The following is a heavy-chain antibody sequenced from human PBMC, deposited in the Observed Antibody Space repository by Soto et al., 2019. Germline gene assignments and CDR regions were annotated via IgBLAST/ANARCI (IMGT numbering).Heavy chain of an antibody. Sequence: GGSLRLSCAASGFTFSSAAMSWVRQAPGKGLEWVSVISGSCCSTYYADSVKGLFTISRDNSKNTLYLQINSLRAEDTAVYYCAKEGGYTYGYVDCWGQGTLVTVSS. V-gene: IGHV3-23*01. CDR1: GFTFSSAA. CDR2: ISGSCCST. CDR3: AKEGGYTYGYVDC. J-gene: IGHJ4*02. D-gene: IGHD5-18*01.